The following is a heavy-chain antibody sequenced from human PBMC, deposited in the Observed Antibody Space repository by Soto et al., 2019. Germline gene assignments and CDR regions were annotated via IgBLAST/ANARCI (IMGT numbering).Heavy chain of an antibody. CDR2: IDPSDSYT. J-gene: IGHJ4*02. CDR3: ARKKHTAASVVSGFDH. CDR1: GYSFTSYW. D-gene: IGHD2-15*01. Sequence: GESLKISCKGSGYSFTSYWISWVRQMPGKGLEWMGRIDPSDSYTNYSPSFQGHVTISADKSISTAYLQWSSLKASDTAMYYCARKKHTAASVVSGFDHWGQGTLVTVSS. V-gene: IGHV5-10-1*01.